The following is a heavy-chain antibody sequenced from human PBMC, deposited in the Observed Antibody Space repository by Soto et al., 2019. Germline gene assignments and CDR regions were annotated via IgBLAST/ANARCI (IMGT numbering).Heavy chain of an antibody. Sequence: GGSLSLSCTASGFTFGAYAMSWFRPAPGKGLERVSSTSGSVGTTYSADYVKGRITISSDNSKNTLFLQMNRLRAGDTAVYYCAKTDGYNHGGAFDIWAQGTMITVSS. D-gene: IGHD5-12*01. J-gene: IGHJ3*02. V-gene: IGHV3-23*01. CDR3: AKTDGYNHGGAFDI. CDR1: GFTFGAYA. CDR2: TSGSVGTT.